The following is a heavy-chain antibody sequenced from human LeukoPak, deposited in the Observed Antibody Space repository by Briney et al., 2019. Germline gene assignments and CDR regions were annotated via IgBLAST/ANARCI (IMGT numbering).Heavy chain of an antibody. J-gene: IGHJ4*02. V-gene: IGHV3-30-3*01. CDR2: ISYDGSNK. CDR3: ARELSGTTSYYFDY. CDR1: GFTFSSYE. D-gene: IGHD1-7*01. Sequence: GGSLRLSCAASGFTFSSYEMNWVRQAPGKGLEWVAVISYDGSNKYYADSVKGRFTISRDNSKNTLYLQMNSLRAEDTAVYYCARELSGTTSYYFDYWGQGTLVTVSS.